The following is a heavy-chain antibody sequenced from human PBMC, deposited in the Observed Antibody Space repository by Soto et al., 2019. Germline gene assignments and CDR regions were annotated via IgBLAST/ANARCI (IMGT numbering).Heavy chain of an antibody. CDR1: GFTFSNYV. CDR2: VSNSGSNT. CDR3: ARRGRTLPHYSYYMDV. Sequence: EVQLLEYGGGLVQPGGSLRLSCAASGFTFSNYVMSWVRQAPGKGLEWVSSVSNSGSNTYYAESVKGRVTISRDNSNNTLYLQMNSLRTEDTALYYCARRGRTLPHYSYYMDVWGKGTTVTVS. V-gene: IGHV3-23*01. J-gene: IGHJ6*03.